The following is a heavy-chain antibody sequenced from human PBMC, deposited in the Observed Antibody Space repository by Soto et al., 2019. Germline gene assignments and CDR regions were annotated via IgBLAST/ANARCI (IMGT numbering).Heavy chain of an antibody. D-gene: IGHD2-15*01. V-gene: IGHV4-38-2*02. CDR2: DHYSGNT. CDR3: ARRDRVVAEGKWFDP. CDR1: GYSISSGYH. J-gene: IGHJ5*02. Sequence: KASETLSLTCTVSGYSISSGYHWAWIRQPPGKGLEWLGSDHYSGNTYYNPSLKSRLTISVDKSKNQFSLNLSSVTAADTAVYYCARRDRVVAEGKWFDPRGQGTLVTVSS.